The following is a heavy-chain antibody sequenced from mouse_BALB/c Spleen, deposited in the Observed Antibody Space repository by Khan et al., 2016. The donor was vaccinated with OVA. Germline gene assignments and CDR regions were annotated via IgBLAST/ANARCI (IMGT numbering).Heavy chain of an antibody. J-gene: IGHJ2*01. CDR1: GYTFTSYT. CDR2: INPSSGYT. Sequence: QVQLKESGAELARPGASVKMSCKASGYTFTSYTMHWVKQRPGQGLEWMGYINPSSGYTKYNQKFKDKATLTADKSSSTAYMQLSSLTSKDCAGYYWAGTHVRWGKGTTLTVSS. CDR3: AGTHVR. V-gene: IGHV1-4*01.